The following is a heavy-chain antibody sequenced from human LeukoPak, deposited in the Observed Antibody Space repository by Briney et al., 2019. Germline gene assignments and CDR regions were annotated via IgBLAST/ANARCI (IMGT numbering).Heavy chain of an antibody. D-gene: IGHD3-10*01. V-gene: IGHV5-10-1*01. Sequence: HGESLKISCKGSGYSFTSYWISWVRQMPGKGLEWMGRIDPSDSYTNYSPSFQGHVTISADKSISTAYLQWSSLKASDTAMYYCARGILLWFGERSNWFDPWGQGTLVTVSS. J-gene: IGHJ5*02. CDR3: ARGILLWFGERSNWFDP. CDR1: GYSFTSYW. CDR2: IDPSDSYT.